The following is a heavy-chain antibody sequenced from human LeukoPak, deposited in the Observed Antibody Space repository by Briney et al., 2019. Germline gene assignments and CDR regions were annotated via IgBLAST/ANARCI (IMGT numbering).Heavy chain of an antibody. CDR3: VKDRKSRDLDSLDI. D-gene: IGHD5-24*01. CDR2: IYWDSSSV. V-gene: IGHV3-9*01. Sequence: GGPLRLSCTVSEFIFDDFAMHWVRQAPGKGLEWVSGIYWDSSSVDYADSVKGRFTTSRDNAKNSLYLQMNSLRTDDTAVYYCVKDRKSRDLDSLDIWGQGTMVTVSS. CDR1: EFIFDDFA. J-gene: IGHJ3*02.